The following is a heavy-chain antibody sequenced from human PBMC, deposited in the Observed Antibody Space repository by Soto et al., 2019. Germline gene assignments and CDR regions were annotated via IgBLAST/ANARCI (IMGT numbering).Heavy chain of an antibody. CDR2: IYSGGST. CDR3: AIFVYNYGGGYFVC. J-gene: IGHJ4*02. Sequence: GGSLRLSCAASGVTVSNNYMSWVRQAPGKGLEWVSVIYSGGSTYYADSVKGRFTISRDHSKNTLYLQMNSLRAEDTAVYYCAIFVYNYGGGYFVCWGQGTLVNLST. D-gene: IGHD5-18*01. CDR1: GVTVSNNY. V-gene: IGHV3-66*01.